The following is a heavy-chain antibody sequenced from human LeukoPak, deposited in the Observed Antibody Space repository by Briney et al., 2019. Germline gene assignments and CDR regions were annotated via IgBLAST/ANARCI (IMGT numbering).Heavy chain of an antibody. CDR3: ARDRASRFLEWREAFDI. CDR2: IYYSGST. D-gene: IGHD3-3*01. J-gene: IGHJ3*02. CDR1: GGSISSGDYY. V-gene: IGHV4-30-4*01. Sequence: PSETLSLTCTVSGGSISSGDYYWSWIRQPPGKGLGWIGYIYYSGSTYYNPSLKSRVTISVDTSKNQFSLKLSSVTAADTAVYYCARDRASRFLEWREAFDIWGQGTMVTVSS.